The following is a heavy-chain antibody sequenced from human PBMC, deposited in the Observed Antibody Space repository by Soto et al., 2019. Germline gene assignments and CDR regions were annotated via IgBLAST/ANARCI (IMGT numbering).Heavy chain of an antibody. V-gene: IGHV3-23*05. CDR3: AKDTYSRSWYF. CDR1: GFTFTNYL. D-gene: IGHD2-2*01. J-gene: IGHJ4*02. Sequence: EVQLLESGGDLVQPGGSLRLSCAASGFTFTNYLMTWVRQAPGKGLEWVSSIDKSGGDTYYADSVKGRFTISRDNSKNTLYLQMHGLSAEDTALYYCAKDTYSRSWYFWGQGTLVTVSS. CDR2: IDKSGGDT.